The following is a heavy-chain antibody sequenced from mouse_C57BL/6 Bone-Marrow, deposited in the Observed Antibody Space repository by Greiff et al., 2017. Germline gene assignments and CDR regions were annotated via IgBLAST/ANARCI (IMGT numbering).Heavy chain of an antibody. V-gene: IGHV1-80*01. CDR2: IYPGDGDT. Sequence: VKLVESGAELVKPGASVKISCTASGYAFSSYWMNWVKQRPGTGLEWIGQIYPGDGDTNYNGKFKGKATLTADKSSSTAYMQRSSRTSEDAAVYFCARGGFWYFEVWGTGTTGTVSS. CDR3: ARGGFWYFEV. J-gene: IGHJ1*03. CDR1: GYAFSSYW.